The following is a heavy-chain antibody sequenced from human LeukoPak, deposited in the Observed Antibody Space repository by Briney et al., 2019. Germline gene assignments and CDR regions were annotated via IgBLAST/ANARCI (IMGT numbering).Heavy chain of an antibody. CDR1: GASTRSSTYY. D-gene: IGHD3-22*01. CDR2: IYYSGST. Sequence: SETLSLTCSVSGASTRSSTYYWSWIRQPPGKGLEWIGYIYYSGSTNYNPSLKSRVTISVDTSKNQFSLKLSSVTAADTAVYYCARDSSGYYYSYYFDYWGQGTLVTVSS. J-gene: IGHJ4*02. CDR3: ARDSSGYYYSYYFDY. V-gene: IGHV4-61*01.